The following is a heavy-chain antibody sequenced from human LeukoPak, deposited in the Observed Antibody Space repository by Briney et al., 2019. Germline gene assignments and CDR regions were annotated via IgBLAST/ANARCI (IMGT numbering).Heavy chain of an antibody. V-gene: IGHV4-59*08. Sequence: PSETLSLTCTVSGGSISSYYWSWIRQPPGKGLEWIGYIYYSGSTNYNPSLKSRVTISIDTSKNQFSLKLSSVTAADTAVYYCARVVVAAAGPFDPWGQGTLVTVSS. D-gene: IGHD6-13*01. CDR2: IYYSGST. J-gene: IGHJ5*02. CDR3: ARVVVAAAGPFDP. CDR1: GGSISSYY.